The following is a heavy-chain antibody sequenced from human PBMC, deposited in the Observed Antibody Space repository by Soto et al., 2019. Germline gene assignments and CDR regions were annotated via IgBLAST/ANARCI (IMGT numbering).Heavy chain of an antibody. Sequence: QVQLQESGPGLLKPSQTLSLTCTVSGGSISGAAYYWSWIRHLPGKGLEWIGYIYYTGTNYYRPPVESWVNISLDTSKNLFSLKVTSVTAAVTAVYYCASDTGFYGGYNGFDPWGQGTLVTVSS. CDR3: ASDTGFYGGYNGFDP. CDR1: GGSISGAAYY. D-gene: IGHD3-16*01. V-gene: IGHV4-31*03. CDR2: IYYTGTN. J-gene: IGHJ5*02.